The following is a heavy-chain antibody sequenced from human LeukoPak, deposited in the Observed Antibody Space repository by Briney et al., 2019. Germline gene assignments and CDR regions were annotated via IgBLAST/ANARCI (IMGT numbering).Heavy chain of an antibody. V-gene: IGHV3-21*01. CDR3: ARDQERNAVAGTLGY. CDR1: GFTFSSYS. D-gene: IGHD6-19*01. Sequence: GGSLRLSCAASGFTFSSYSMNWVRLAPGKGLEWVSSISSSSSYIYYADSVKGRFTISRDNAKNSLYLQMNSLRAEDTAVYYCARDQERNAVAGTLGYWGQGTLVTVSS. J-gene: IGHJ4*02. CDR2: ISSSSSYI.